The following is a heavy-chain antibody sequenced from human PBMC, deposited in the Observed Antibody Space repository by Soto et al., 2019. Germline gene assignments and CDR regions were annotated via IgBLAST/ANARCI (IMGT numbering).Heavy chain of an antibody. J-gene: IGHJ3*02. CDR1: GFTFSSYG. CDR3: AKEGSWSGGYAFDI. Sequence: QVQLVESGGGVVQPGRSQRLSCAASGFTFSSYGMHWVRQAPGKGLEWVAVISYDGSNKYYADSVKGRFTISRDNSKNTLYLQMNSLRAEDTAVYYCAKEGSWSGGYAFDIWGQGTMVTVSS. D-gene: IGHD6-13*01. CDR2: ISYDGSNK. V-gene: IGHV3-30*18.